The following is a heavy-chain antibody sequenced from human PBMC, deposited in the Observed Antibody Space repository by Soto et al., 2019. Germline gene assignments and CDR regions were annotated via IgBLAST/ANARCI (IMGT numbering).Heavy chain of an antibody. CDR3: AKERGLYRDYYYFRMDV. CDR2: ISGDGGST. CDR1: GFTFDDYA. Sequence: GGSLRLSCAASGFTFDDYAMHWVRQAPGKGLEWVSLISGDGGSTYYADSVKGRFTISRDNSKNSLYLQMTSLRTEDTALYYCAKERGLYRDYYYFRMDVWGQGTTVTVSS. D-gene: IGHD2-15*01. J-gene: IGHJ6*02. V-gene: IGHV3-43*02.